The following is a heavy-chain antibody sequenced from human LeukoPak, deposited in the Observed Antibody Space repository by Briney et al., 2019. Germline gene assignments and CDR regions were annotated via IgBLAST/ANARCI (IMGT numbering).Heavy chain of an antibody. D-gene: IGHD3-16*02. CDR3: AKGVGDYVWGSYRFSPLDY. Sequence: EGSLRLSCAASGFTFSSYGMHWVRQAPGKGLEWVAVISYDGSNKYYADSVKGRFTISRDNSKNTLYLQMNSLRAEDTAVYYCAKGVGDYVWGSYRFSPLDYWGQGTLVTVSS. V-gene: IGHV3-30*18. CDR2: ISYDGSNK. CDR1: GFTFSSYG. J-gene: IGHJ4*02.